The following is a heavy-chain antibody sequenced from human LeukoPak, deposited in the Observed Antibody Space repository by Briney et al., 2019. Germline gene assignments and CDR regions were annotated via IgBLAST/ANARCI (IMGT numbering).Heavy chain of an antibody. CDR2: IIPILGIA. Sequence: ASVKVSCKASGGTFSSYAISWVRQAPGQGLEWVGRIIPILGIANYAQKFQGRVTITADKSTSTAYMELSSLRSEDTAVYYCARDPAAAAKGGYWGQGTLVTVSS. V-gene: IGHV1-69*04. CDR1: GGTFSSYA. CDR3: ARDPAAAAKGGY. J-gene: IGHJ4*02. D-gene: IGHD6-13*01.